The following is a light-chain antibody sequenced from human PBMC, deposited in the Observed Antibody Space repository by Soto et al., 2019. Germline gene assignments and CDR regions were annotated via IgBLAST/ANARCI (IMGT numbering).Light chain of an antibody. CDR2: ANN. J-gene: IGLJ1*01. CDR1: SSNIGAGYN. V-gene: IGLV1-40*01. Sequence: QAVVTQPPSVSGAPGQRVTISCTGSSSNIGAGYNVHWYQQLPGTAPKLLIYANNNRPSGVSDRFSGSKSGTSASLAITGLQAEDEADYYCQSYDSSRSGSEVFGTGTKLTVL. CDR3: QSYDSSRSGSEV.